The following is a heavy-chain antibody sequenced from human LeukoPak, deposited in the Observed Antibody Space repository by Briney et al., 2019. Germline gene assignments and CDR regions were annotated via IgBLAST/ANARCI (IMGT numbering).Heavy chain of an antibody. Sequence: ASVKVSCKASGYTFTSYYMHWVRQAPGLGLEWMGIINPSGGSTSYAQKFQGRVTMTRDMSTSTVYMELSSLRSEDTAVYYCARDHVMITFGGVPDAFDIWGQGTMVTVSS. CDR3: ARDHVMITFGGVPDAFDI. V-gene: IGHV1-46*01. D-gene: IGHD3-16*01. J-gene: IGHJ3*02. CDR2: INPSGGST. CDR1: GYTFTSYY.